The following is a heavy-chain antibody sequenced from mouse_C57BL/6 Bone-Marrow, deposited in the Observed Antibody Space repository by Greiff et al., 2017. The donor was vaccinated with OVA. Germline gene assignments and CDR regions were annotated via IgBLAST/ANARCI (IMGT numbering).Heavy chain of an antibody. CDR2: IDPENGDT. CDR3: TSYGNVDY. J-gene: IGHJ2*01. V-gene: IGHV14-4*01. Sequence: EVQLQQSGAELVRPGASVKLSCTASGFNIKDDYMHWVKQRPEQGLEWIGWIDPENGDTEYASKFQGKATITADTSSTTAYLQLSSLTVEDTAGYYCTSYGNVDYWGQGTTLTVSS. D-gene: IGHD2-1*01. CDR1: GFNIKDDY.